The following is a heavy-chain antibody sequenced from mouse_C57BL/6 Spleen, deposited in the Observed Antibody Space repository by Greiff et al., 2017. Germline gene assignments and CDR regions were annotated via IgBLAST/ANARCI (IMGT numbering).Heavy chain of an antibody. CDR2: ILPGSGST. CDR3: ARSLNWAWFAY. V-gene: IGHV1-9*01. J-gene: IGHJ3*01. D-gene: IGHD4-1*01. CDR1: GYTFTGYW. Sequence: VQLQQSGAELMKPGASVKLSCTATGYTFTGYWIEWVKQRPGHGLEWIGEILPGSGSTNYNEKFKGKATFTADTSSNTAYMQLRSLTTEDSAIYYCARSLNWAWFAYWGQGTLVTVSA.